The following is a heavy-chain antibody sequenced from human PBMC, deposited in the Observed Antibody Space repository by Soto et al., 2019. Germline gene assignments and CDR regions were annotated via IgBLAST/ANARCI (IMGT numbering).Heavy chain of an antibody. J-gene: IGHJ4*01. CDR1: GGSISSGGYY. CDR2: ISYSGST. Sequence: QVQLQESGPGLVQPSQTLSLTCTVSGGSISSGGYYWSWIRQHPGTGLEWIGHISYSGSTYYNTSLKGRVTIAVDTSRNHVSLIVHSVSAADTAVYYCARGVLHWGQGTLVTVSS. CDR3: ARGVLH. V-gene: IGHV4-31*03.